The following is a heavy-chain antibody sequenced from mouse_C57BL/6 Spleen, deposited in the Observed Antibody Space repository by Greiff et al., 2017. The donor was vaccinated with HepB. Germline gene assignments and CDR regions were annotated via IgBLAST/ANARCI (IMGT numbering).Heavy chain of an antibody. D-gene: IGHD1-1*01. Sequence: QVQLQQPGAELVRPGTSVKLSCKASGYTFTSYWMHWVKQRPGQGLEWIGVIDPSDSYTNYNQKFKGKATLTVDTSSSTAYMQLSSLTSEDSAVYYCARSYGSYWYFDVWGTGTTVTVSS. CDR1: GYTFTSYW. CDR3: ARSYGSYWYFDV. CDR2: IDPSDSYT. V-gene: IGHV1-59*01. J-gene: IGHJ1*03.